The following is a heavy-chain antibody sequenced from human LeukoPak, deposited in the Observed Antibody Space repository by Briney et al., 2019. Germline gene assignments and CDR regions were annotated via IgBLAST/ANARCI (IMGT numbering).Heavy chain of an antibody. V-gene: IGHV5-51*01. J-gene: IGHJ2*01. CDR1: GYSFTSYW. CDR2: IYPGDSDT. Sequence: GESLKISCKGSGYSFTSYWIGWVRQLPGKGLEWMGIIYPGDSDTRYSPSFQGQVTISADKSIRTPSLQWSRLKTSAPPMYYWARHDWYFDLGGRGTLVTFPS. CDR3: ARHDWYFDL.